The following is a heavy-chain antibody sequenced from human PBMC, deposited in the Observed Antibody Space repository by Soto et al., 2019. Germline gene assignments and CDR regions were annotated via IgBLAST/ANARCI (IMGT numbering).Heavy chain of an antibody. D-gene: IGHD6-25*01. Sequence: EVLLVESGGGLVQPGGSMRLACAASGLTLSHYWMHWVRQVPGKGLVWVAEISNDERNIRTSYADSVQGRFTVSRDDAKNTMYLQMNSLRGDDTAVYYCASLSAPDDFWGQGAQVTVSS. CDR1: GLTLSHYW. J-gene: IGHJ4*02. V-gene: IGHV3-74*01. CDR2: ISNDERNI. CDR3: ASLSAPDDF.